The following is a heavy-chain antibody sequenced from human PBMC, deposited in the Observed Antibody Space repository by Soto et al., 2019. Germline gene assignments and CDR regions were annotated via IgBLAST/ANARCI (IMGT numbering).Heavy chain of an antibody. CDR2: IYYSGIT. J-gene: IGHJ3*02. CDR1: GGSVSIGSYY. CDR3: ARGVARYSEDVIGAFDI. V-gene: IGHV4-61*01. D-gene: IGHD1-1*01. Sequence: SEALAVTCTFSGGSVSIGSYYWSWIRQHPGKGPERIRYIYYSGITNYNPSLKSRVTISVDPSKNQFSLKLSSVTAADTAVYDCARGVARYSEDVIGAFDIWGQGTMVTVSS.